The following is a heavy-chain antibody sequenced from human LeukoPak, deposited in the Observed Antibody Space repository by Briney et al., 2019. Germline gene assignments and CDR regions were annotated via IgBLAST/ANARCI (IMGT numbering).Heavy chain of an antibody. V-gene: IGHV3-23*01. CDR3: ARQYCSGGSCYSFLAFDI. CDR2: ISGSGGAT. CDR1: GFTFNTYG. Sequence: PGGSLRLSCAASGFTFNTYGMSWVRQAPGKGLEWVSGISGSGGATYYADSVKGRFTISRDNAKNSLYLQMNSLRAEDTAVYYCARQYCSGGSCYSFLAFDIWGQGTMVTVSS. J-gene: IGHJ3*02. D-gene: IGHD2-15*01.